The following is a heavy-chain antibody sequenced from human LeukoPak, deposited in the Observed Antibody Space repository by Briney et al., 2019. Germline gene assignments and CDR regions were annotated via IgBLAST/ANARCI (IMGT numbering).Heavy chain of an antibody. V-gene: IGHV3-48*01. D-gene: IGHD3-22*01. CDR3: ARESLDSSGYYYYYYMDV. J-gene: IGHJ6*03. Sequence: GSLRLSCAASGFTFSSYAMSWVRQAPGKGLEWVSYISSSSSTIYYADSVKGRFTISRDNAKNSLYLQMNSLRAEDTAVYYCARESLDSSGYYYYYYMDVWGKGTTVTVSS. CDR1: GFTFSSYA. CDR2: ISSSSSTI.